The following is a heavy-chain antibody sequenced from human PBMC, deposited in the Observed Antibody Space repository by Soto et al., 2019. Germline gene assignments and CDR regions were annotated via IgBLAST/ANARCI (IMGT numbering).Heavy chain of an antibody. D-gene: IGHD3-22*01. J-gene: IGHJ3*02. CDR3: ARVDYDSSGYYAHAFDI. CDR2: ISDYNGNT. CDR1: GYTFSSYG. Sequence: ASVKVSCKASGYTFSSYGISWVRQAPGQGLEWMGWISDYNGNTHYAQKFQGRLIMTTDTSTRTAYMELRSLRSEDTAVYYCARVDYDSSGYYAHAFDIWGQGTMVTVSS. V-gene: IGHV1-18*01.